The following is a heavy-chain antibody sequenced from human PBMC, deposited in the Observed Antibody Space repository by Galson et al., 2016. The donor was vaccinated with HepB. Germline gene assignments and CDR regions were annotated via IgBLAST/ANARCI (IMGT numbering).Heavy chain of an antibody. Sequence: TLSLTCSVSGGSITSGGTSWNWIRQYPGKGLEWIGNIYDSGNTHYNPSLKSRLTISVDTSKNQFSLELSSVTVAYTAVYYCARGSVDTIFGVVTSHVDYYGLEVWGPGTTVTVS. CDR3: ARGSVDTIFGVVTSHVDYYGLEV. CDR2: IYDSGNT. D-gene: IGHD3-3*01. V-gene: IGHV4-31*03. J-gene: IGHJ6*02. CDR1: GGSITSGGTS.